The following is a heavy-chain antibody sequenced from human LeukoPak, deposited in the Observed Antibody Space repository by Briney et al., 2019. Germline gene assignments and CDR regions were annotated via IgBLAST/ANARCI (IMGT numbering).Heavy chain of an antibody. CDR1: GGSISSGTYY. V-gene: IGHV4-39*07. Sequence: PSETLSLTCTVSGGSISSGTYYWGWIRQPPGKGLEWIGSIYHSGSTYYNPSLKSRVTISVDTSKNQFSLKLSSLTAADTAVYYCARDRKYYYHMDVWGKGTTVTVSS. CDR3: ARDRKYYYHMDV. J-gene: IGHJ6*03. CDR2: IYHSGST. D-gene: IGHD1-14*01.